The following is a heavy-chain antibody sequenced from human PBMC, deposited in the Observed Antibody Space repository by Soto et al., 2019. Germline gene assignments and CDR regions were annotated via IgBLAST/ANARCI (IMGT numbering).Heavy chain of an antibody. CDR1: GFLVNSAY. J-gene: IGHJ4*02. D-gene: IGHD5-18*01. V-gene: IGHV3-53*01. Sequence: EVQLVESGGGLIPPGGSLRLSCAASGFLVNSAYMTWVRQAPGKGLEWLSMINRDGSTLYAESVKGRFTISRDYSKNRLDLKMNSLRAEDTAMYYCARSRYSFAWGYWGQGTLVIVTS. CDR2: INRDGST. CDR3: ARSRYSFAWGY.